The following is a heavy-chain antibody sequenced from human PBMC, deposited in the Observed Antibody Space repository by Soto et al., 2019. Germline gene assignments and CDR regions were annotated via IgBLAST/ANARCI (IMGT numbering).Heavy chain of an antibody. V-gene: IGHV1-8*01. D-gene: IGHD1-26*01. CDR1: GYTFTSYD. J-gene: IGHJ4*02. CDR3: ARERSGSYYG. Sequence: QVQLLQSGTGVQKPGASVRVSCKASGYTFTSYDINWVRQATGQGLDGKGWMNPNSGNTGYAQKFRGRVTMTRNTSISTAYMELSSLRSEDTAVYYCARERSGSYYGWGQGTLVTVSS. CDR2: MNPNSGNT.